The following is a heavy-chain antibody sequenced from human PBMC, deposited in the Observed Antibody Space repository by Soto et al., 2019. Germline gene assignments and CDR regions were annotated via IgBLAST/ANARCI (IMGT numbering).Heavy chain of an antibody. Sequence: QLQLQESGPGLVKPSETLSLTCTVSGGSISSSSYYWGWIRQPPGKGLEWIGSIYYSGSTYYNPSSKSRVTISVDTSTNPFSLKLSSVTAADTAVYYCARHGSYYDSSGFPDAFDSWGQGTMVTVSS. J-gene: IGHJ3*02. CDR2: IYYSGST. CDR3: ARHGSYYDSSGFPDAFDS. V-gene: IGHV4-39*01. CDR1: GGSISSSSYY. D-gene: IGHD3-22*01.